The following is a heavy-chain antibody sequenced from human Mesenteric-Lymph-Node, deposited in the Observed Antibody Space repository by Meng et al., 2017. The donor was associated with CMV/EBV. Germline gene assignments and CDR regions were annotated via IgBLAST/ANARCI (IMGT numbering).Heavy chain of an antibody. CDR1: GGSVSSGNYY. CDR3: ARDGIATRGTLDQ. CDR2: IHHSGST. V-gene: IGHV4-61*01. Sequence: GSLRLSCTVSGGSVSSGNYYWSWIRQPPGKGLEWIGYIHHSGSTNYNPPLKSRVTISVDTSRNEFSLYVSSVTAADTAVYYCARDGIATRGTLDQWGQGTLVTVSS. J-gene: IGHJ4*02. D-gene: IGHD6-6*01.